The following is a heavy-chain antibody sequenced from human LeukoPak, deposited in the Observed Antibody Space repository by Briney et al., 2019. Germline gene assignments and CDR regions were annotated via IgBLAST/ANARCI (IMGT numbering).Heavy chain of an antibody. V-gene: IGHV3-48*01. CDR2: ISSSSSTI. CDR3: AKDRLVVVTTHFDY. Sequence: GGSLRLSCAASGFTFSSYSVNWVRQAPGKGLEWVSYISSSSSTIYYADSVKGRFTISRDNAKNSLYLQMNSLRAEDTAVYYCAKDRLVVVTTHFDYWGQGTLVTVSS. CDR1: GFTFSSYS. J-gene: IGHJ4*02. D-gene: IGHD2-21*02.